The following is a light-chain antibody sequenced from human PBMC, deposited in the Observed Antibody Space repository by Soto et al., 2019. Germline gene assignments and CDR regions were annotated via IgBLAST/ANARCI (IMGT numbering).Light chain of an antibody. Sequence: IKVNKSPSTLSASVGDRVTITCRASQSISSWLAWYQQKPGKAPKLLIYDASSLESGVPSRFSGSGSGTEFTLTITSLQPDDCATYYCQQYNSYPWPFGQGTKVAIK. CDR1: QSISSW. CDR3: QQYNSYPWP. V-gene: IGKV1-5*01. CDR2: DAS. J-gene: IGKJ1*01.